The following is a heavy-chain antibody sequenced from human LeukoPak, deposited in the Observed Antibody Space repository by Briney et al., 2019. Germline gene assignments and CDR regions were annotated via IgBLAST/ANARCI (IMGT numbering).Heavy chain of an antibody. D-gene: IGHD3-22*01. CDR3: AGLVGRYSSGLYYYYFDY. CDR1: GDSINSLDL. V-gene: IGHV4-4*02. CDR2: MYLSGTT. J-gene: IGHJ4*02. Sequence: SETLSLTCTVSGDSINSLDLWSWVRQPPGKGLEWIGEMYLSGTTHSNPSVKSRVTISIDKSKNQFFLNLSSVTAADTAVYYCAGLVGRYSSGLYYYYFDYWGQGTLVTVTS.